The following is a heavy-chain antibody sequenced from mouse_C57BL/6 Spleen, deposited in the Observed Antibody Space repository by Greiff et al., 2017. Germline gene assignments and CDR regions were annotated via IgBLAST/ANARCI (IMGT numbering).Heavy chain of an antibody. CDR3: ARIPLITTVVDWYFDV. V-gene: IGHV3-6*01. J-gene: IGHJ1*03. CDR2: ISYDGSN. CDR1: GYSITSGYY. Sequence: EVKLMESGPGLVKPSQSLSLTCSVTGYSITSGYYWNWIRQFPGNKLEWMGYISYDGSNNYNPSLKNRISITRDTSKNQFFLKLNSVTTEDTATYYCARIPLITTVVDWYFDVWGTGTTVTVSS. D-gene: IGHD1-1*01.